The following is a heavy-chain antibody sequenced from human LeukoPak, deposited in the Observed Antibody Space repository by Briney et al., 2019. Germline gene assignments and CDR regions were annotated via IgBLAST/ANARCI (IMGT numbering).Heavy chain of an antibody. CDR3: ARAARVVATKYYYDSSGYHLAY. CDR1: GGTFSSYA. V-gene: IGHV1-69*01. CDR2: IIPIFGTA. J-gene: IGHJ4*02. D-gene: IGHD3-22*01. Sequence: SVKVSCKASGGTFSSYAISWVRQAPGQGLEWMGGIIPIFGTANYAQKFQGRVTITADESTSTAYMELSSLRSEDAAVYYCARAARVVATKYYYDSSGYHLAYWGQGTLVTVSS.